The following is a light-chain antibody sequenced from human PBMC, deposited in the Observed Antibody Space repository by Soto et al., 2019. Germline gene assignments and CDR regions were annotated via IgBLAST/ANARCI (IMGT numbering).Light chain of an antibody. CDR1: QGMSSY. J-gene: IGKJ2*01. CDR2: AAA. V-gene: IGKV1-8*01. Sequence: AIRMTQSPASFSASTGDRVTITCRASQGMSSYLAWYQQKPGKAPKLLIYAAATWQRGAPSRFSASGSGTDFNITISRLQSEDFDTYYCQQYVSYPYTFGQGPKMEI. CDR3: QQYVSYPYT.